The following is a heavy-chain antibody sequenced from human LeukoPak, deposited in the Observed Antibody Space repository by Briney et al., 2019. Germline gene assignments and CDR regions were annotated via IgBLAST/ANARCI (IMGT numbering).Heavy chain of an antibody. J-gene: IGHJ6*02. CDR2: IKSDGSTT. D-gene: IGHD6-19*01. Sequence: HPGGSLRLSCTASGFQFNYYWMHWVRQAPGKGQVWVSRIKSDGSTTNYADSVKGRFTISRDNAKNTLYLQMNSLRAEDSALYYCARGGSGWFHGMDVWGQGTAVTVS. CDR3: ARGGSGWFHGMDV. V-gene: IGHV3-74*01. CDR1: GFQFNYYW.